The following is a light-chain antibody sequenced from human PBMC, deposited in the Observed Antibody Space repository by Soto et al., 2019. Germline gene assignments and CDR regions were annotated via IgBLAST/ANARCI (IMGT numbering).Light chain of an antibody. CDR2: GAA. Sequence: IQMTKSPSSLSASVGDRVTITCRASQSINTSLNWCQQHPGKAPKVLLYGAANIQGGVPSSLSGSGSGSDFPLTITSRQPEDFAIYYCQQTYSPPSITVGQGTRLDIK. CDR1: QSINTS. V-gene: IGKV1-39*01. J-gene: IGKJ5*01. CDR3: QQTYSPPSIT.